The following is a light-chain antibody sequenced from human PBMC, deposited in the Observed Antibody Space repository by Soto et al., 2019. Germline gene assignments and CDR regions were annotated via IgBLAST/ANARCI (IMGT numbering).Light chain of an antibody. V-gene: IGLV1-40*01. Sequence: QAVVTQPPSVSGAPGQRVTISCTGSSSNIGAGYDVHWYQQLPGTAPKLLIYGNSNRPSGVPDRFSGSKSGTSASLAITGLQAEDEADYYSQSYDSSLSVVFGGGTQLTVL. CDR1: SSNIGAGYD. CDR2: GNS. J-gene: IGLJ2*01. CDR3: QSYDSSLSVV.